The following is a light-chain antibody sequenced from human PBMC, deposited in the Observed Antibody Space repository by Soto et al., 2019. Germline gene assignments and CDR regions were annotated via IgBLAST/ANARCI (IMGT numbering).Light chain of an antibody. CDR2: GAS. V-gene: IGKV3-15*01. Sequence: EIVMTQSPATLSLSPGERAALSCRASQSINSELAWYQQKPGQPPRLLIYGASTRATGVPARFTGSESGSEFTLTISGLQSEAVAVYYCQQGHNWPLTFGQGNRLE. J-gene: IGKJ2*01. CDR3: QQGHNWPLT. CDR1: QSINSE.